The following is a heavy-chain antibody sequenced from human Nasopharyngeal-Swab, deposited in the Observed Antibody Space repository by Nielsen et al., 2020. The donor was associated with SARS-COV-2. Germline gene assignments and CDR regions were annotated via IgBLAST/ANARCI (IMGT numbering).Heavy chain of an antibody. Sequence: GESLKISCAASGFTFSSYSMNWVHQAPGKGLEWVSSSSSSSSYIYYADSVKGRFTISRDNAKNSLYLQMNSLRAEDTAVYYCARDRVPYDSSGYSHGYYGMDVWGQGTTVTVSS. V-gene: IGHV3-21*01. D-gene: IGHD3-22*01. CDR1: GFTFSSYS. CDR2: SSSSSSYI. J-gene: IGHJ6*02. CDR3: ARDRVPYDSSGYSHGYYGMDV.